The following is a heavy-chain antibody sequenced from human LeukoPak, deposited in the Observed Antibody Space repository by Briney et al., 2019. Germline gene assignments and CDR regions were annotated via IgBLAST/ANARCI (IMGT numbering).Heavy chain of an antibody. CDR2: INPNSGGT. CDR1: GYTFTGYY. D-gene: IGHD1-26*01. V-gene: IGHV1-2*06. Sequence: ASVKVSCKASGYTFTGYYMHCVRQAPGQGLEWMGRINPNSGGTNYAQKFQGRVTMTRDTSISTAYMELSRLRSDDTAVYYCAREGREWEPPFQHWGQGTLVTVSS. J-gene: IGHJ1*01. CDR3: AREGREWEPPFQH.